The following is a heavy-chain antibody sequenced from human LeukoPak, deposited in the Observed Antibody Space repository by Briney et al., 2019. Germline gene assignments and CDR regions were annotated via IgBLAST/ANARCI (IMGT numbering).Heavy chain of an antibody. J-gene: IGHJ4*02. CDR1: GFTFSRSW. D-gene: IGHD3-22*01. CDR3: ARDAGYDRFDY. CDR2: IREDGSAQ. Sequence: GGSLRLSCADSGFTFSRSWMTWVRQAPGKGLEWVANIREDGSAQNYVDSVKGRFTISRDNAKSTLYLQMNSLRAEDTAVYYCARDAGYDRFDYWGQGTLVTVSS. V-gene: IGHV3-7*05.